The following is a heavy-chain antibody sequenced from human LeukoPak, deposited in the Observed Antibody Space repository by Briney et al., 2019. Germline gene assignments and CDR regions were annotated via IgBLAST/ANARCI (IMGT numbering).Heavy chain of an antibody. CDR1: GFTFTGYY. CDR3: ARDRAAPYYYYMDA. Sequence: GASVKVSCKASGFTFTGYYMHWVRQAPGQGLEWMGWINPNSGGTNYAQKFQGRVTMTRDTSITTAYMELTSLRSDDTAVYYCARDRAAPYYYYMDAWGKGPTVTVSS. J-gene: IGHJ6*03. CDR2: INPNSGGT. D-gene: IGHD3-10*01. V-gene: IGHV1-2*02.